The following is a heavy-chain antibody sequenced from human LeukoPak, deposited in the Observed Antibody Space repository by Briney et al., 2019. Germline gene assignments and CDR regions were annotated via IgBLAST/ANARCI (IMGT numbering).Heavy chain of an antibody. D-gene: IGHD5-12*01. CDR2: INHSGST. J-gene: IGHJ5*02. CDR1: GGSFSGYY. CDR3: ARVDQSGYDTRGWFDP. V-gene: IGHV4-34*01. Sequence: PSETLSLTCAVYGGSFSGYYWSWIRQPPGKGLEWIGEINHSGSTNYNPSLKSRVTISVDMSKSQFSLKLSSVTAADTAVYYCARVDQSGYDTRGWFDPWGQGTLVTVSS.